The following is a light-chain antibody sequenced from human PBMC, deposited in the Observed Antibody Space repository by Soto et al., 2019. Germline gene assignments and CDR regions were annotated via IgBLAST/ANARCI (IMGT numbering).Light chain of an antibody. CDR3: CSYAGSYTSYVV. CDR2: DVS. V-gene: IGLV2-11*01. J-gene: IGLJ2*01. CDR1: SSDVGGYNY. Sequence: QSALTQPRSVSGSPGQSVTISCTGTSSDVGGYNYVSWYQQHPGKAPKLMIYDVSKRPSGVPGRFSGSKSGNTASLTISGLQAEDEADYYCCSYAGSYTSYVVFGGGTKLTVL.